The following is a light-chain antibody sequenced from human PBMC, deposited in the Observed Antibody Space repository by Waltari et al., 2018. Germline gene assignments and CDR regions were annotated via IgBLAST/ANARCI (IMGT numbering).Light chain of an antibody. CDR2: DAS. CDR3: QQYNRWPPIT. J-gene: IGKJ5*01. CDR1: QNIYSN. V-gene: IGKV3D-15*01. Sequence: EIVMTQSPATLSVSPGDRATLSCRASQNIYSNLAWYQQKPGQPPRLLIYDASTRATGIPARFTGSGYATEFTLSISSLQSEDSAVYSCQQYNRWPPITFGQGTRLEIK.